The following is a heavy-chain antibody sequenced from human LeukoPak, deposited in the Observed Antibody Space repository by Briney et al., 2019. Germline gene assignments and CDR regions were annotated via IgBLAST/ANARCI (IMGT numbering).Heavy chain of an antibody. V-gene: IGHV4-4*07. J-gene: IGHJ6*02. CDR3: ARGVGLRAPYYYYGMDV. CDR1: GGSISSYY. CDR2: IYTSGST. Sequence: SETLSLTCTVSGGSISSYYWSWIRQPAGKGLEWIGRIYTSGSTYYNPSLKSRVTISVDRSKNQFSLKLSSVTAADTAVYYCARGVGLRAPYYYYGMDVWGQGTTVTVSS. D-gene: IGHD5-18*01.